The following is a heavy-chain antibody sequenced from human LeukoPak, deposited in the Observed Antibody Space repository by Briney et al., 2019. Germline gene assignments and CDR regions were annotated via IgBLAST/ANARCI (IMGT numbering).Heavy chain of an antibody. V-gene: IGHV3-48*01. Sequence: GGSLRLSCAASGFTFSSYSMNWVRQAPGKGLEWVSYISSSSSTIYYADSVKGRFTISRDNAKNSLYLQMNSLRAEDTAVYYCARGGGYGDWYNWFDPWGQGTLVTVSS. CDR2: ISSSSSTI. CDR1: GFTFSSYS. CDR3: ARGGGYGDWYNWFDP. D-gene: IGHD4-17*01. J-gene: IGHJ5*02.